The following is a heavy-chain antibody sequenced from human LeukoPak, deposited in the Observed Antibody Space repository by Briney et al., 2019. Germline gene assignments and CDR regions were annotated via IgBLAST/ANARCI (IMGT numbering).Heavy chain of an antibody. CDR1: DGSISSGSYY. CDR3: ARDGLADIVVVPAAIPFGDWFDP. D-gene: IGHD2-2*02. V-gene: IGHV4-61*02. Sequence: PSETLSLTCTVSDGSISSGSYYWSWIRQPAGKGLEWIGRIYTSGSTNYNPSLKSRVTISVDTSKNQFSLKLSSVTAADAAVYYCARDGLADIVVVPAAIPFGDWFDPWGQGTLVTVSS. J-gene: IGHJ5*02. CDR2: IYTSGST.